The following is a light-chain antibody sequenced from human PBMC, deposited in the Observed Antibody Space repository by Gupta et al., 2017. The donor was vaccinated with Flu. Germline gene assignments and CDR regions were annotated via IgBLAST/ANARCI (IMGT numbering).Light chain of an antibody. V-gene: IGKV1-39*01. J-gene: IGKJ4*01. CDR2: AAS. CDR3: QQSYSDPLT. CDR1: QAINNY. Sequence: QVAQSGSPMSASIGDRVTITCRASQAINNYLDWYQQRPGQVPKLLIYAASTLQSEVPTRFSGSGSGTDFTLTISWLQREDFATYYCQQSYSDPLTFGVGTKLEI.